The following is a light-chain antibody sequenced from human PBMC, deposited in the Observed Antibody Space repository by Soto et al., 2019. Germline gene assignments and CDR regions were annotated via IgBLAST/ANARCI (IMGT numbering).Light chain of an antibody. CDR2: AAS. CDR3: QQANSFPWT. Sequence: DIQMTQSPSSVSASVGDRVTITCRASQGISSWLVWYQRKPGKAPKLLIYAASSLQSGVPSRFSGSGYGTDFTLTITSLQPEDFATYYCQQANSFPWTFGQGTKVEIK. CDR1: QGISSW. J-gene: IGKJ1*01. V-gene: IGKV1-12*01.